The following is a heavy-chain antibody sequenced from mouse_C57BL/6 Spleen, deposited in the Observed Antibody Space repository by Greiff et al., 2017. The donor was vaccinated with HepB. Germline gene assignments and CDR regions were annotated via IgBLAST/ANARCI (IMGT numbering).Heavy chain of an antibody. V-gene: IGHV6-3*01. CDR3: TATTVVPRYFDV. Sequence: EVQRVESGGGLVQPGGSMKLSCVASGFTFSNYWMNWVRQSPEKGLEWVAQIRLKSDNYATHYAESVKGRFTISRDDSKSSVYLQMNNLRAEDTGIYYCTATTVVPRYFDVWGTGTTVTVSS. D-gene: IGHD1-1*01. CDR1: GFTFSNYW. J-gene: IGHJ1*03. CDR2: IRLKSDNYAT.